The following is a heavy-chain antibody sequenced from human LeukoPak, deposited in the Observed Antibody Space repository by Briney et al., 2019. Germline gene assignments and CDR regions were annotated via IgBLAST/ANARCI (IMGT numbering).Heavy chain of an antibody. CDR1: GFTFSSYE. CDR3: ARDRPGREMATIYFDY. Sequence: GGSLRLSCAASGFTFSSYEMNWVRQAPGKGLEWVSYISSSGSTIYYADSVKGRFTISRDNAKNSLYLQMNSLRAEDTAVYYCARDRPGREMATIYFDYWGQGTLVTVSS. D-gene: IGHD5-24*01. J-gene: IGHJ4*02. V-gene: IGHV3-48*03. CDR2: ISSSGSTI.